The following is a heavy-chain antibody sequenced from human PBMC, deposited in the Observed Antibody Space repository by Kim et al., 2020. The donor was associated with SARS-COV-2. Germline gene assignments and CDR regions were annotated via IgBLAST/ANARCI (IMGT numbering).Heavy chain of an antibody. D-gene: IGHD2-15*01. CDR2: ISYDGSNK. V-gene: IGHV3-30*18. J-gene: IGHJ4*02. CDR1: GFTFSSYG. Sequence: GGSLRLSCAASGFTFSSYGMHWVRQAPGKGLEWVAVISYDGSNKYYADSVKGRFTISRDNSKNTLYLQMNSLRAEDTAVYYCAKGGGGYWGQGTLVTVSS. CDR3: AKGGGGY.